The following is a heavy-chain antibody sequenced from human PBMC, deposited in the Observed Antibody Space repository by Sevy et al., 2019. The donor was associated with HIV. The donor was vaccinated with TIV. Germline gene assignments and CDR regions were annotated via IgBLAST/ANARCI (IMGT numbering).Heavy chain of an antibody. J-gene: IGHJ4*02. CDR2: ISGSGSTT. CDR3: AKAGSEDISAAANY. Sequence: GGSLRLSCAASGFIFSSYAMKWVRQAPGKGLEWVSVISGSGSTTYYADSVKGRFTISRDNSKNTLYLQMNTLRAEDTAIYYCAKAGSEDISAAANYWGQGTLVTVSS. CDR1: GFIFSSYA. D-gene: IGHD6-13*01. V-gene: IGHV3-23*01.